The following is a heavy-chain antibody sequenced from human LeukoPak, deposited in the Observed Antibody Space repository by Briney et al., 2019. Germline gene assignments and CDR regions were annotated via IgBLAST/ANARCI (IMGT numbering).Heavy chain of an antibody. CDR2: FSGSGSFT. CDR3: ARTVGRGPGGHFDY. Sequence: GGSLRLSCAASGLSYSDSYMTRIPQGPGKGREGVSYFSGSGSFTNYEDSVRGGFTVSRDNATNSLFLHMTSVRAENTAVYYWARTVGRGPGGHFDYWGQETLVIVSS. V-gene: IGHV3-11*03. D-gene: IGHD3-10*01. CDR1: GLSYSDSY. J-gene: IGHJ4*02.